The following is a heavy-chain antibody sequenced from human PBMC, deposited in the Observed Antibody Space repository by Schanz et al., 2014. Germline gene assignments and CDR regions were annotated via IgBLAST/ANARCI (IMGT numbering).Heavy chain of an antibody. V-gene: IGHV1-69*13. CDR3: ANSGYGSGSDAFDI. CDR1: GDGFTTRT. D-gene: IGHD3-10*01. Sequence: QVQLQQSGAEVKKPGSSVKVSCTASGDGFTTRTISWLRQAPGHALEWMGGIIPIFGAAKNAPKFQGRVTITADESTSTAYMELRSLRSVDTAVYYCANSGYGSGSDAFDIWGQGTRVTVSS. CDR2: IIPIFGAA. J-gene: IGHJ3*02.